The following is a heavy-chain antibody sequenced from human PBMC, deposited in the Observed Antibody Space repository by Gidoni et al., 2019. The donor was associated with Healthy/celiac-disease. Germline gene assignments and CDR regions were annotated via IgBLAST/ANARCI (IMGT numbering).Heavy chain of an antibody. CDR3: AKDRAPYCGGDCYTFDY. J-gene: IGHJ4*02. V-gene: IGHV3-23*01. D-gene: IGHD2-21*02. CDR2: ISGSGGST. Sequence: EVQLLESGGGLVQPGGSLRLSCAASGFPFSSFAMSWVRQAPGKGLEWVSAISGSGGSTYYAEYVKGRFTISRDNSKNTLYLQMNSLRAEDTAVYYCAKDRAPYCGGDCYTFDYWGQGTLVTVSS. CDR1: GFPFSSFA.